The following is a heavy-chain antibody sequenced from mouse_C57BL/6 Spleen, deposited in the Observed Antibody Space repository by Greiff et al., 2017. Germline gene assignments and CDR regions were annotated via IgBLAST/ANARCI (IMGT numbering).Heavy chain of an antibody. CDR1: GYTFTDYE. J-gene: IGHJ3*01. D-gene: IGHD1-1*01. CDR2: IDPDTGGT. Sequence: QVQLQQSGAELVRPGASVTLSCKASGYTFTDYEMHWVKQTPVHGLEWIGAIDPDTGGTAYNQKFKGKAILTADKSSSTAYMELRRLTSEDSAVYYCKRSVAGRAWFAYWGQGTLVTVSA. V-gene: IGHV1-15*01. CDR3: KRSVAGRAWFAY.